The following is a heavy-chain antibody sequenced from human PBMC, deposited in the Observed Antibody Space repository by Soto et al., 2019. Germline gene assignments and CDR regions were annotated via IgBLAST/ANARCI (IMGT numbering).Heavy chain of an antibody. V-gene: IGHV1-69*13. CDR2: IIPIFGTA. Sequence: ASVKVSCKASGGTFSSYAISWVRQAPGQGLEWMGGIIPIFGTANYAQKFQGRVTITADESTSTAYMELSSLRSEDTAVYYCARGGGLPAAVNNWFGPWGQGTLVTVSS. D-gene: IGHD2-2*01. CDR3: ARGGGLPAAVNNWFGP. CDR1: GGTFSSYA. J-gene: IGHJ5*02.